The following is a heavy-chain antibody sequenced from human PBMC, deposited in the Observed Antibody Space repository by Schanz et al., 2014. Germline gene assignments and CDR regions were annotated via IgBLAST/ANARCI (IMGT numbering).Heavy chain of an antibody. CDR2: ISYDGSNK. J-gene: IGHJ5*01. Sequence: QVQLVESGGGVVQPGRSLRLSCAASGFTFSSYAMHWVRQAPGKGLEWVAIISYDGSNKYYADSVKGRFTISRDDSKSTLHLQMNSLRAEDTALYYCAKDVYRGYYSVSSDSWGQGTLVTVSS. CDR3: AKDVYRGYYSVSSDS. D-gene: IGHD5-12*01. V-gene: IGHV3-30*04. CDR1: GFTFSSYA.